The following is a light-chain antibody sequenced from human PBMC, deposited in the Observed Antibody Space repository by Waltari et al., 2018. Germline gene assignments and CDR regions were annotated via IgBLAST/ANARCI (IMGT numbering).Light chain of an antibody. CDR2: GVS. CDR3: CSYAGSYTDVV. J-gene: IGLJ2*01. Sequence: QSALTQPRSVSGSPGQSVTISCTGISSDVGGYNYVSWYQQHPGKAPKLMIYGVSKRPSDVLDRLSGSMSVNTAFLTIAGLQDEHETDYYCCSYAGSYTDVVFGGGTKLTVL. V-gene: IGLV2-11*01. CDR1: SSDVGGYNY.